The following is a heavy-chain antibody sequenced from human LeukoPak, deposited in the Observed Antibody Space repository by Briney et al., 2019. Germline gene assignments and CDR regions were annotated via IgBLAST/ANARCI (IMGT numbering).Heavy chain of an antibody. CDR1: GGSISSSSYY. Sequence: SETLSLTCTVSGGSISSSSYYWGWIRQPPGKGLGWIGSIYYSGSTYYNPSLKSRVTISVDTSKNQFSLKLSSVTAADTAVYYCARRLGSIAVHLRFDPWGKGTLVTVSS. CDR2: IYYSGST. J-gene: IGHJ5*02. D-gene: IGHD6-6*01. V-gene: IGHV4-39*01. CDR3: ARRLGSIAVHLRFDP.